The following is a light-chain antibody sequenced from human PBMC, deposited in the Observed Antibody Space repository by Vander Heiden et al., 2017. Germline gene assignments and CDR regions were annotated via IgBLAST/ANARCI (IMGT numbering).Light chain of an antibody. Sequence: DIQMTQSPSTLSASLGDRVTITCRASQSISSWLAWYQQKPGKAPKLLMYKASSLESGVPSRFSGSGFGTEFTLTISSLQPDDFATYYCQQYNSYSRYTFGQGTKLEIK. CDR2: KAS. CDR3: QQYNSYSRYT. J-gene: IGKJ2*01. CDR1: QSISSW. V-gene: IGKV1-5*03.